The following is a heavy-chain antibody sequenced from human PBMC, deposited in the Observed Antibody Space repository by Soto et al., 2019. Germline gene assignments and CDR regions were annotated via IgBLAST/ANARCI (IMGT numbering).Heavy chain of an antibody. D-gene: IGHD2-2*01. CDR1: GFTFSRYG. Sequence: EVQLVESGGGLVKPGGSLRLSCAASGFTFSRYGMNWLRQAPGKGLEWVASISSSTSYVYYADSVKGRFSTSRDNAKNILYLEMYALRNEDKAVYYCARDPSEGRVGKWFESWGQGTLVTVSS. CDR3: ARDPSEGRVGKWFES. J-gene: IGHJ5*01. CDR2: ISSSTSYV. V-gene: IGHV3-21*06.